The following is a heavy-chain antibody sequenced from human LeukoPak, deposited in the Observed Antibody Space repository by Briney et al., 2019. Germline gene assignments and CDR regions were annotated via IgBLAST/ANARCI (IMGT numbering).Heavy chain of an antibody. V-gene: IGHV4-39*07. CDR2: IDYTGST. CDR3: ARRRDGSTFDY. Sequence: SGTLCLTCTASGCTISNNSYYWGWMRQPPGKGLVWIGSIDYTGSTYYNPSLKRRVTISVDTSKNQFSLKMSSVTAADTAVYYCARRRDGSTFDYWGQGSLVTVSS. D-gene: IGHD5-24*01. CDR1: GCTISNNSYY. J-gene: IGHJ4*02.